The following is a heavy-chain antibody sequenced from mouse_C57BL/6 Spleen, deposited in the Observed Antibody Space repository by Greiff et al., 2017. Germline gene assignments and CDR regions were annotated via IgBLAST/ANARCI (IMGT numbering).Heavy chain of an antibody. J-gene: IGHJ4*01. CDR3: ARNDGDYAMDY. V-gene: IGHV1-26*01. CDR1: GYTFTDYY. D-gene: IGHD2-3*01. Sequence: EVQLQQSGPELVKPGASVKISCKASGYTFTDYYMNWVKQSHGKSLEWIGDINPNNGGTSYNQKFKGKATLTVDKSSSTAYMELRSLTSEDSAVYYCARNDGDYAMDYWGQGTSVTVSS. CDR2: INPNNGGT.